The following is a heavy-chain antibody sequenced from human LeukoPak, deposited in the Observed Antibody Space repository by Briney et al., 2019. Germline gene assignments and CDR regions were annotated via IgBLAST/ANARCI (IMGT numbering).Heavy chain of an antibody. CDR2: ISGSGGST. V-gene: IGHV3-23*01. CDR1: GFTFSSYA. Sequence: GGSLRLSCAASGFTFSSYAMSWVRQAPRKGLEWVSAISGSGGSTYYADSVKGRFTISRDNSQNTLYLQMNSLRAEDTAVYYCTKDPNGDYVGAFDPWGQGTLVTVSS. D-gene: IGHD4-17*01. J-gene: IGHJ5*02. CDR3: TKDPNGDYVGAFDP.